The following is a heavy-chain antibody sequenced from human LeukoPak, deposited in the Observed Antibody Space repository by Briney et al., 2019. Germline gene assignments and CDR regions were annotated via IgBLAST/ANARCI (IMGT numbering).Heavy chain of an antibody. Sequence: ASVTVSCKASGYTFSSYGINWVRQAPGQGLDWMGWISAYNGDTNYAQKFQGRVTMTTDTSTSTAYMELRSLRSDDTAVYYCARGGYYGSGSFPDYWGQGTLVTVSS. CDR2: ISAYNGDT. J-gene: IGHJ4*02. D-gene: IGHD3-10*01. CDR1: GYTFSSYG. CDR3: ARGGYYGSGSFPDY. V-gene: IGHV1-18*01.